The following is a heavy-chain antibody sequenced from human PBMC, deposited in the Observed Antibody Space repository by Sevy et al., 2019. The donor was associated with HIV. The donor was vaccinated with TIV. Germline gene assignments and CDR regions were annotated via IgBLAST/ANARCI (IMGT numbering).Heavy chain of an antibody. Sequence: GRSLRLSCAASGFTFSSSGMHWVRQAPGKGLEWVAVIWYDGSNIYYADSVKGRFTISRDNTKNTLYLQMNSLRVEDTAVYYCASEVQYCSGGSCYTVEYFQDWGQGTLVTVSS. CDR2: IWYDGSNI. CDR1: GFTFSSSG. V-gene: IGHV3-33*08. J-gene: IGHJ1*01. CDR3: ASEVQYCSGGSCYTVEYFQD. D-gene: IGHD2-15*01.